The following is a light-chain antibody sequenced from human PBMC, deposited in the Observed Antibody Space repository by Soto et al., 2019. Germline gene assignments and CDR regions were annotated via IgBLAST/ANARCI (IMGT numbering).Light chain of an antibody. V-gene: IGKV3D-20*01. CDR2: DAS. Sequence: IVLTQSPATLSLSPGERATLYCGASQSVSTNYVAWYQQKPCLAPRLLIYDASRRATCISDRFSGSGSGTDFTLTIIILEPAEFAVYYCQQYGSSHSFGGGTKVEIK. CDR3: QQYGSSHS. J-gene: IGKJ4*01. CDR1: QSVSTNY.